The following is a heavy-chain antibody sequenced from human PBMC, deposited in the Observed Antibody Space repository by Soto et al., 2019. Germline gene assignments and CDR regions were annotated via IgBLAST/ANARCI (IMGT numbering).Heavy chain of an antibody. V-gene: IGHV4-4*02. CDR3: AKMVGTTLVDY. Sequence: QVQLQESGPGLVKPSGTLSLTCTVSGASISSTSSGDWWSWVRQPPGKGLEWIGEIHHSGNSNYNPSLKSRVTMSVDKSKNQFSLRLSSVTAADTAVYYCAKMVGTTLVDYWGQGTLVTV. J-gene: IGHJ4*02. CDR1: GASISSTSSGDW. CDR2: IHHSGNS. D-gene: IGHD1-26*01.